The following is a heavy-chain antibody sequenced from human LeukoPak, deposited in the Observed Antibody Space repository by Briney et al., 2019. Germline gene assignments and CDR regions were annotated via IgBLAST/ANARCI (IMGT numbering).Heavy chain of an antibody. CDR1: GFTFSSYA. CDR3: ARRFAYCSSTSCSRLQTYDAFDI. D-gene: IGHD2-2*01. J-gene: IGHJ3*02. CDR2: MSFDGTHI. Sequence: GGSLRLSCAASGFTFSSYAMHWVRQAPGKGLEWVAVMSFDGTHIYYADSVKGRFTISRDNSKNTLYLQMNSLRAEDTAVYYCARRFAYCSSTSCSRLQTYDAFDIWGQGTVVTVSS. V-gene: IGHV3-30-3*01.